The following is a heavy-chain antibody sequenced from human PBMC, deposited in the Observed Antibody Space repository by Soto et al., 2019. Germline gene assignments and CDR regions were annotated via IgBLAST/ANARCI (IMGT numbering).Heavy chain of an antibody. V-gene: IGHV4-30-2*01. J-gene: IGHJ6*02. CDR2: IYHSGST. CDR1: GGSISSGGYS. CDR3: ARVPDV. Sequence: HLQLQESGSGLVKPSQTLSLTCAVSGGSISSGGYSWSWIRQPPGKGLEWIGYIYHSGSTYYNPSLTSRGTISVDRSKNQFSLKLSAVTAADTAVYYCARVPDVWGQGTTVTVSS.